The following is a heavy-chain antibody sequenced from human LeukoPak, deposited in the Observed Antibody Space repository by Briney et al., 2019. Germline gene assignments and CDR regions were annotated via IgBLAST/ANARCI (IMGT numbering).Heavy chain of an antibody. CDR1: GFTFSSYA. D-gene: IGHD3-9*01. CDR2: ISSSSSTI. Sequence: GGSLRLSCDASGFTFSSYAMHWVRQAPGKGLEWVSYISSSSSTIYYADSVKGRFTISRDNAKNSLYLQMNSLRDEDTAVYYCARDQSVFYDYWGQGTLVTVSS. J-gene: IGHJ4*02. V-gene: IGHV3-48*02. CDR3: ARDQSVFYDY.